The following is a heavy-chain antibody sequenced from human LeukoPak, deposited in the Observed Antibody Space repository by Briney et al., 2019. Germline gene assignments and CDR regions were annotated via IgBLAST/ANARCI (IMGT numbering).Heavy chain of an antibody. CDR2: INHSGST. CDR3: AGSGSYYAGAFDI. CDR1: GGSFSGYY. V-gene: IGHV4-34*01. J-gene: IGHJ3*02. Sequence: SETLSLTCAVYGGSFSGYYWSWIRQPPGKGLEWIGEINHSGSTNYNPSLKSRVTISVDTSKNQFSLKRSSVTAADTAVYYCAGSGSYYAGAFDIWGQGTMVTVSS. D-gene: IGHD1-26*01.